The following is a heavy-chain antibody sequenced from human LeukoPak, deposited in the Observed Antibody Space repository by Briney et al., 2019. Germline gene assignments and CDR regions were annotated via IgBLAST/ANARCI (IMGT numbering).Heavy chain of an antibody. CDR3: ARGLNSFDL. CDR1: GFTFSDHY. J-gene: IGHJ3*01. Sequence: AGSLRLSCAVSGFTFSDHYMDWLRQAPGKGLQWLGRSSDKNHSHSTQYAASVNGRFTISRDVSKNSLYLQMNSRKTEDTAVYFCARGLNSFDLCGQRTMVTVSS. CDR2: SSDKNHSHST. V-gene: IGHV3-72*01.